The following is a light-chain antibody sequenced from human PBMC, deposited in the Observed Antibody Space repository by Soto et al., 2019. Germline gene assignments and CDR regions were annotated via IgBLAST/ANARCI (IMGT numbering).Light chain of an antibody. CDR3: SSYTSSSTLLYV. J-gene: IGLJ1*01. Sequence: QSALTQPASVSGSPGQLITISCTGTSSDVGGYNYVSWYQQHPGKAPKLMIYDVSNRPSGVSNRFSGSKSGNTASLTISGLQAEDEADYYCSSYTSSSTLLYVFGTGTKLTVL. CDR1: SSDVGGYNY. V-gene: IGLV2-14*01. CDR2: DVS.